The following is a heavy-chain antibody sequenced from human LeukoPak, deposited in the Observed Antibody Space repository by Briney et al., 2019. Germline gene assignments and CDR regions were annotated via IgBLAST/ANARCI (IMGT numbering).Heavy chain of an antibody. V-gene: IGHV4-34*01. CDR1: GGSFSGYY. CDR3: ARGGWIQLWFHDY. J-gene: IGHJ4*02. Sequence: KPSETLSLTCAVYGGSFSGYYWSWIRQPPGKGLEWIGEINHSGSTNYNPSLKSRVTISVDTSKNQFSLKLSSVTAADTAVYYCARGGWIQLWFHDYWGQGTLVTVSS. D-gene: IGHD5-18*01. CDR2: INHSGST.